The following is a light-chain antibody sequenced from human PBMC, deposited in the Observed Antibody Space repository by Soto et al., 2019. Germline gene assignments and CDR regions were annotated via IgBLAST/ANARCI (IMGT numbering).Light chain of an antibody. J-gene: IGKJ2*01. Sequence: DIPMTPSPSTLSDSLGDSVTITCRASQSISTWLAWYQQKPGRAPKLLIYEASSLESGVPSRFSGSGSGTEFTLTISSLQPDDFATYYCQQYNSYPYTFGQGTKVDI. CDR1: QSISTW. CDR3: QQYNSYPYT. CDR2: EAS. V-gene: IGKV1-5*01.